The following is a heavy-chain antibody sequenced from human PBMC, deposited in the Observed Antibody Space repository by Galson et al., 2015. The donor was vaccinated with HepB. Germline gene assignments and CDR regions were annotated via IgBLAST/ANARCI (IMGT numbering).Heavy chain of an antibody. D-gene: IGHD6-13*01. Sequence: SVKVSCKASGYTFTSYYISWVRQAPGQGREWMGWISSYNGNTNYAQKFQGRVTMTTDISTSTAYMELRSLRSDDTAVYYCAREYSASWYDYWGQGTLVTVSS. CDR3: AREYSASWYDY. J-gene: IGHJ4*02. CDR2: ISSYNGNT. V-gene: IGHV1-18*01. CDR1: GYTFTSYY.